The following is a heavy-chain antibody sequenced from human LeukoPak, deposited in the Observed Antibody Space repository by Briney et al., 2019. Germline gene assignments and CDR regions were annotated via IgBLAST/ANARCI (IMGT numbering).Heavy chain of an antibody. D-gene: IGHD6-19*01. CDR3: ARVLGVQESEYYIDY. Sequence: TGGSLRLSCAASGFTFSDYYMSWIRQAPGKGLEWVSYISSSSSYKYYADSVKGRFTISRDNATNTLYLQMNGLRAEDTAVYYCARVLGVQESEYYIDYWGQGTLVAVSS. J-gene: IGHJ4*02. V-gene: IGHV3-11*06. CDR1: GFTFSDYY. CDR2: ISSSSSYK.